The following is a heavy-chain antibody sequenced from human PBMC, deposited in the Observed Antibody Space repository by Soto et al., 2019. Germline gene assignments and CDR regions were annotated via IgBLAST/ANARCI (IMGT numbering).Heavy chain of an antibody. CDR2: ISYDGSLQ. CDR3: VSDRGYGHASVPYS. J-gene: IGHJ4*02. Sequence: QAQLVESGGGVVQPGRSLRLSCAASGFAFSSYGMHWVCQAPGTGLEWVAVISYDGSLQHYADSVKGRFTISRDNSKNMVLLQISSLRAEDTAVYYCVSDRGYGHASVPYSWGQGTLVSVSS. CDR1: GFAFSSYG. D-gene: IGHD5-18*01. V-gene: IGHV3-30*03.